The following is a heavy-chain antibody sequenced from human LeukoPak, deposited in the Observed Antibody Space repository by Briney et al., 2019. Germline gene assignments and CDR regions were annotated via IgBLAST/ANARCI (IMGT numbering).Heavy chain of an antibody. Sequence: GASVKVSCKASGYTFTSYYMHWVRQAPGQGLEWMGIINPSGGNTNYAQKFQGRVTMTRDTSTSTVYMELSSLRSEDTAVYYCARDQDPIVATISYAFDIWGQGTMVTVSS. J-gene: IGHJ3*02. CDR3: ARDQDPIVATISYAFDI. V-gene: IGHV1-46*01. D-gene: IGHD5-12*01. CDR2: INPSGGNT. CDR1: GYTFTSYY.